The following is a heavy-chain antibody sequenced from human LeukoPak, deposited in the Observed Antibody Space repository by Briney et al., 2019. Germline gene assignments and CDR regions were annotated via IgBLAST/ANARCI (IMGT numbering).Heavy chain of an antibody. CDR2: INPNSGST. J-gene: IGHJ3*02. Sequence: GASVKVSCKASGYTFTDYYIHWVRQAPGQGLEWMGWINPNSGSTNFAQKFQGRVSMTRDTSITTAYMELSRLRSDDTAVYYCAVNVETAMASIAFDIWGQGTMVTVSS. CDR3: AVNVETAMASIAFDI. V-gene: IGHV1-2*02. D-gene: IGHD5-18*01. CDR1: GYTFTDYY.